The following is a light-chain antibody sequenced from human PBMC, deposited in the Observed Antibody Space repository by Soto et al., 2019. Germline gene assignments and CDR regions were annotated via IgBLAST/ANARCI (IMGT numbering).Light chain of an antibody. CDR1: SSDVGAYNR. J-gene: IGLJ2*01. CDR3: SSYISCSTLV. Sequence: QSALTQPPSVSGSPGQSVTISCTGTSSDVGAYNRVSWYQQPPGTAPKLMIYEVRNRPSGVPDRFSGSKSGNTASLTISGFQVVDETVYNGSSYISCSTLVFGGVINLTVL. V-gene: IGLV2-18*02. CDR2: EVR.